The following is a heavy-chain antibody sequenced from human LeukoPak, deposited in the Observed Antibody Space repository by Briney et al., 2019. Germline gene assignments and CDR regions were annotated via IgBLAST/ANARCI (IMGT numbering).Heavy chain of an antibody. Sequence: SETLSLTCTVSGGSISRGSYYWSGIRQPAWKGLEWIGRIYTSGSTNYNPSLKSRVTMSVDTSKNQFSLKLSSVTAADTAVYYCARDGVLGGSKNYYYYMDVWGKGTTVTISS. J-gene: IGHJ6*03. CDR1: GGSISRGSYY. V-gene: IGHV4-61*02. CDR3: ARDGVLGGSKNYYYYMDV. CDR2: IYTSGST. D-gene: IGHD3-10*01.